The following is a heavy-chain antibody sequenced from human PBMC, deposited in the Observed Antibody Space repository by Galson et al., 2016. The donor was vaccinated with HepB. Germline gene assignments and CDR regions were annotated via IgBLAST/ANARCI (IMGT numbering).Heavy chain of an antibody. CDR2: IYYSGST. CDR1: GGSISSYY. D-gene: IGHD6-19*01. CDR3: ARASPRDSSGWYPDAFDI. J-gene: IGHJ3*02. V-gene: IGHV4-59*01. Sequence: TLSLTCTVSGGSISSYYWSWIRQPPGKGLEWIGYIYYSGSTNYNPSLKSRVTISVDTSKNQFSLKLSSVTAADTAVYYCARASPRDSSGWYPDAFDIWGQGTMATVSS.